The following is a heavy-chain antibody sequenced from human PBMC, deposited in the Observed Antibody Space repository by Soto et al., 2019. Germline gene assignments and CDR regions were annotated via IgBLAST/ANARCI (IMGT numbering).Heavy chain of an antibody. CDR1: GFTFSSYG. J-gene: IGHJ4*02. CDR3: ARDLSGPFDY. CDR2: IWYDGSNK. D-gene: IGHD5-12*01. V-gene: IGHV3-33*01. Sequence: GGSLRLSCAASGFTFSSYGMHWVRQAPGKGLEWVAVIWYDGSNKYYADSVKGRFTISRDNSKNTFFLQMNSLRAEDTAVYYCARDLSGPFDYWGQGTLVTVSS.